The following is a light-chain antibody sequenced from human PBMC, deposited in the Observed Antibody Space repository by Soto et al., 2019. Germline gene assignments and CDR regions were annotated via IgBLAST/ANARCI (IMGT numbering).Light chain of an antibody. Sequence: QSALTQPPSASGSPGQSVTISCTGTSSDVGGYNYVSWYQQHPGKAPKLMIYEVSKRPSGVPDRFSGSKSGNTASLTVSGLQAEDEADYYCAAWDDSLSGSNWVFGGGTKLTVL. CDR3: AAWDDSLSGSNWV. CDR2: EVS. CDR1: SSDVGGYNY. J-gene: IGLJ3*02. V-gene: IGLV2-8*01.